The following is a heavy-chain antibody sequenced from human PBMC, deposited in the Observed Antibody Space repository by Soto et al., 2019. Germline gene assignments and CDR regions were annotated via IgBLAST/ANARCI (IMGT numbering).Heavy chain of an antibody. CDR1: GGSVSGYD. CDR2: IYYSGST. J-gene: IGHJ4*02. D-gene: IGHD4-4*01. V-gene: IGHV4-59*08. Sequence: SETLCLTCSVSGGSVSGYDGSWIRQSPGKGLEWIGYIYYSGSTKYKPSLKSRVTMSVDTSKNQFSLKVSSATAADTAVYYCARHSNRNYGLYYFDYWGLGALVTVSS. CDR3: ARHSNRNYGLYYFDY.